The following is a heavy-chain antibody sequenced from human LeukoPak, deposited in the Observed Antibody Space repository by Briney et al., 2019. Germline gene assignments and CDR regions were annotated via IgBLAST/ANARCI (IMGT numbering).Heavy chain of an antibody. V-gene: IGHV3-30*14. CDR2: ISHTGDYK. D-gene: IGHD3-9*01. CDR1: RFTFSAYS. J-gene: IGHJ4*02. CDR3: ARGPDDILTGYHLDY. Sequence: GGSLRLSCAASRFTFSAYSMHWVRRAPGKGLEWVALISHTGDYKYYADSVTGRFTISRDNSKNTLYLQMNSLRAEDTAVYYCARGPDDILTGYHLDYWGQGTLVTVSS.